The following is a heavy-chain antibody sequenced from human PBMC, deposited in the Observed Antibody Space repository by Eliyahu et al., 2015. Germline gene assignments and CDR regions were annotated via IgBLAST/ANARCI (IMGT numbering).Heavy chain of an antibody. J-gene: IGHJ5*02. CDR2: IKQDGSEK. V-gene: IGHV3-7*04. Sequence: EVQLVESGGGLVQPGGSLRLSCAASGFTFSSYWMSWVRQAPGKGLEWVGNIKQDGSEKYYVDSVKGRFTISRDNAKNSLYLQMNSLRAEDTAVYYCARDLGGGWFDPWGQGTLVTVSS. CDR1: GFTFSSYW. CDR3: ARDLGGGWFDP.